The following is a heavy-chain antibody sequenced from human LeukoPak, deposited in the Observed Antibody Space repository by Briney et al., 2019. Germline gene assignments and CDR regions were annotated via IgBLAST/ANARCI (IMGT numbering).Heavy chain of an antibody. CDR1: GYGFTSYW. J-gene: IGHJ4*02. CDR2: IYPGDSDT. CDR3: ARLVAGGYTYGYDC. D-gene: IGHD5-18*01. Sequence: GESLKISCKGSGYGFTSYWIGWVRQMPGKGLEWMGIIYPGDSDTTYSPSFQGQVTFSADKSTSTAYLQWSSLKASDTAIYYCARLVAGGYTYGYDCWGQGTLVTVSS. V-gene: IGHV5-51*01.